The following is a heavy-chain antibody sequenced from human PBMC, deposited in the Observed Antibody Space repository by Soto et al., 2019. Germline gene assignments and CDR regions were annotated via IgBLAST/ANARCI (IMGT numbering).Heavy chain of an antibody. Sequence: ASVKVSCKASGYTFTSYAMHWVRQAPGQRLEWMGWINAGNGNTKYSQKFQGRVTITRDTSASTAYMELSSPRSEDTAVYDCARNGVERGGGYYYYYMDVWGKGTTVTVSS. J-gene: IGHJ6*03. CDR1: GYTFTSYA. CDR2: INAGNGNT. V-gene: IGHV1-3*01. CDR3: ARNGVERGGGYYYYYMDV. D-gene: IGHD2-8*01.